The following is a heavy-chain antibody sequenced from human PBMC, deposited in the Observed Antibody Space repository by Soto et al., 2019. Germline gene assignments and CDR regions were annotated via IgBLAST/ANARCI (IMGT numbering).Heavy chain of an antibody. J-gene: IGHJ6*04. CDR2: ISSSSSTI. D-gene: IGHD2-8*01. CDR1: GFTFSSYS. Sequence: PGGSLRLSCAASGFTFSSYSMNWVRQAPGKGLEWVSYISSSSSTIYYADSVKGRFTISRDNAKNSLYLQMNSLRDEDTAVYYCARDDEGIVLMVYAKGGMDVWGKGTTVTVSS. V-gene: IGHV3-48*02. CDR3: ARDDEGIVLMVYAKGGMDV.